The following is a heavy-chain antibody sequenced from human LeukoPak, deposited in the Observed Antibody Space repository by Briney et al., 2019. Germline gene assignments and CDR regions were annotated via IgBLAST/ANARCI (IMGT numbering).Heavy chain of an antibody. CDR3: TRGRGFRSAFDF. V-gene: IGHV1-18*01. CDR2: INIYNGDT. CDR1: GYTFTTYG. J-gene: IGHJ3*01. Sequence: ASVKVSCKASGYTFTTYGVSWVRQAPGQELEWMGWINIYNGDTHYAQKLQGRVTMTTDTSTSTAYIDLRSLRSDDTAVYYCTRGRGFRSAFDFWGQGTMVTVSS. D-gene: IGHD2/OR15-2a*01.